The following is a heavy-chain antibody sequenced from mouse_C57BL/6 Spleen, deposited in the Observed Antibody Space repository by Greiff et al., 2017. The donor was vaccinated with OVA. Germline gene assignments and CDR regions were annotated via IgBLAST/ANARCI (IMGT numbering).Heavy chain of an antibody. CDR1: GYTFTDYY. CDR3: ARRRSNYYFDY. Sequence: VQLQQSGPELVKPGASVKISCKASGYTFTDYYMNWVKQSHGKSLEWIGDINPNNGGTSYNQKFKGKATLTVDKSSSTAYMELRSLTSEDSAVYYCARRRSNYYFDYWGQGTTLTVSS. J-gene: IGHJ2*01. D-gene: IGHD1-1*01. CDR2: INPNNGGT. V-gene: IGHV1-26*01.